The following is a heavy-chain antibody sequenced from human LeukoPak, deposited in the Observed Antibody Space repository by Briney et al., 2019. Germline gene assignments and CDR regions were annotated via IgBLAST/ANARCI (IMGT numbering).Heavy chain of an antibody. V-gene: IGHV5-51*01. J-gene: IGHJ3*02. CDR3: GRIPAAGSLKGSFDI. Sequence: EALKISCKGSGYSFTSYWIGWGRQMPGKGLEWMGIIYPGDSDTTYSPSFQGQVTISADKSISTAYLQWSSLKASDSAMYYCGRIPAAGSLKGSFDIWGQGTVVTVSS. CDR1: GYSFTSYW. D-gene: IGHD6-13*01. CDR2: IYPGDSDT.